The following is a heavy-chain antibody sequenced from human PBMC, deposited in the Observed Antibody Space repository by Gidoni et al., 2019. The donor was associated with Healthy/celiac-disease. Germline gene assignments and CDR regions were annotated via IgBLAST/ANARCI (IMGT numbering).Heavy chain of an antibody. Sequence: QVQLQESGPGLVKPSQTLSLTCTVPGGSISSGGYYWSWIRKHPGKGLEWIGYIYYSGSTYYNPSLKSRVTISVDTSKNQFSLKLSSVTAADTAVYYCARDRRGSSSSRPDDAFDIWGQGTMVTVSS. CDR2: IYYSGST. CDR3: ARDRRGSSSSRPDDAFDI. V-gene: IGHV4-31*03. J-gene: IGHJ3*02. D-gene: IGHD6-6*01. CDR1: GGSISSGGYY.